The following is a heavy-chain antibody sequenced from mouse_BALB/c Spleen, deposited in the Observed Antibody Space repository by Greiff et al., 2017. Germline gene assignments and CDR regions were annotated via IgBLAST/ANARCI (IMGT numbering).Heavy chain of an antibody. D-gene: IGHD2-4*01. V-gene: IGHV1-14*01. Sequence: VQLKESGPELVKPGASVKMSCKASGYTFTSYVMHWVKQKPGQGLEWIGYINPYNDGTKYNEKFKGKATLTSDKSSSTAYMELSSLTSEDSAVYYCARFNDYDANWYFDVWGAGTTVTVSS. CDR3: ARFNDYDANWYFDV. CDR2: INPYNDGT. J-gene: IGHJ1*01. CDR1: GYTFTSYV.